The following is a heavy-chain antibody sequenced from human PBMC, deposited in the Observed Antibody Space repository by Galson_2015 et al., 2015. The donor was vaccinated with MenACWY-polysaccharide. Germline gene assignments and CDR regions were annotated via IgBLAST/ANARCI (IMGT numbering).Heavy chain of an antibody. V-gene: IGHV3-30-3*01. CDR1: GFAFSSYA. J-gene: IGHJ6*02. CDR2: ISYDGSNK. CDR3: ARNEWRSTSCNAMGV. Sequence: SLRLSCAASGFAFSSYAMHWVRQAPGKGLEWVAIISYDGSNKYYAASVKGRFTISRDNSKNTLYLQMNSLRAGDTAVYYCARNEWRSTSCNAMGVWGQGTTVTVSS. D-gene: IGHD2-2*01.